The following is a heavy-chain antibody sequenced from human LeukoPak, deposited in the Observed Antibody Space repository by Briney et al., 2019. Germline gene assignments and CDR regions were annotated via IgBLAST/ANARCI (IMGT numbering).Heavy chain of an antibody. Sequence: GESLRLSCAASGFTFSDYYMSWIRQAPRKGLEWVSYISSSGSTIYYADSVKGRFTISRDNAKNSLYLQMNSLRAEDTAVYYCASGYCSGGSCYPPDYWGQGTLVTVSS. D-gene: IGHD2-15*01. V-gene: IGHV3-11*01. J-gene: IGHJ4*02. CDR2: ISSSGSTI. CDR1: GFTFSDYY. CDR3: ASGYCSGGSCYPPDY.